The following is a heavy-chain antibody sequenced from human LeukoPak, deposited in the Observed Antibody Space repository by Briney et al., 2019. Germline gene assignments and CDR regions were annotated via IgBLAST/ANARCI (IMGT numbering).Heavy chain of an antibody. CDR1: GGSISSNSYY. V-gene: IGHV4-39*01. Sequence: PSETLSLTCTVSGGSISSNSYYWGWIRQPPGKGLEWIGSIYYSGSTYYNPSLKSRVTISVDTSKNQFSLKLSSVAAADTAVYYCASQTGSGSYSFFDYWGQGTLVTVSS. J-gene: IGHJ4*02. D-gene: IGHD3-10*01. CDR3: ASQTGSGSYSFFDY. CDR2: IYYSGST.